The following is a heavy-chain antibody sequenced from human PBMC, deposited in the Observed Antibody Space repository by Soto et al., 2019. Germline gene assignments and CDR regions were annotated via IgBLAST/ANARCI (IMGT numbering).Heavy chain of an antibody. CDR2: IVPIFGTT. D-gene: IGHD6-19*01. CDR1: GGTFSNYA. J-gene: IGHJ6*02. CDR3: ARVEAVAGLDSDHGFDV. Sequence: QVQLVQSGAEVKKPGSSVKVSCKVSGGTFSNYAIDWVRLAPGHGLEWMGGIVPIFGTTYYTQKFQGRAIITADDTTTTAYLGMSSLRSEDTAIYDCARVEAVAGLDSDHGFDVWGQGTAVTVSS. V-gene: IGHV1-69*12.